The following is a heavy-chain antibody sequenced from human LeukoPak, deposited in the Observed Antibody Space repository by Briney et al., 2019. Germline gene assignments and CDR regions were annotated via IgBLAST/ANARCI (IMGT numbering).Heavy chain of an antibody. Sequence: ASVKVSCKASGYTFTGYYMHWVRQAPGQGLEWMGWINPNSGGTNYAQKFQGRVTMTRDMSTSTVYMELSSLRSEDTAVYYCARPAGGATGPFYYFDYWGQGTLVTVSS. J-gene: IGHJ4*02. CDR1: GYTFTGYY. V-gene: IGHV1-2*02. CDR2: INPNSGGT. D-gene: IGHD1-26*01. CDR3: ARPAGGATGPFYYFDY.